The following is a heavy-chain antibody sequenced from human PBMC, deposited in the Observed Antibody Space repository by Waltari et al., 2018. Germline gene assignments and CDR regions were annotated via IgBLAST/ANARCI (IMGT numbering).Heavy chain of an antibody. D-gene: IGHD4-17*01. J-gene: IGHJ6*03. CDR2: LSWNSGSI. V-gene: IGHV3-9*03. CDR1: GFTFDYYA. CDR3: AKGAYGDYYYYMDV. Sequence: EVQLVESGGGLVQPGRSLRLSCAASGFTFDYYAMHLVRQAPGKGPECDAGLSWNSGSIGDADSVKGRFTISRDNAKNSLYLQMNSLRAEDMALYYCAKGAYGDYYYYMDVWGKGTTVTVSS.